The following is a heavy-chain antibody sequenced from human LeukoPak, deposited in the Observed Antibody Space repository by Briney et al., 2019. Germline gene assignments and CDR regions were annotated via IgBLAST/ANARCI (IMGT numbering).Heavy chain of an antibody. Sequence: ASVKVSCKASEYTFTAYYIHWVRQGPGQGLEWMGWINPNSGDTKYGQKFQGRVTMTRDTSINTAYMEVTGPISDDTAVYYCARVGSSGWYVHPTLDYWGQGTLVTVSS. J-gene: IGHJ4*02. V-gene: IGHV1-2*02. CDR1: EYTFTAYY. D-gene: IGHD6-19*01. CDR3: ARVGSSGWYVHPTLDY. CDR2: INPNSGDT.